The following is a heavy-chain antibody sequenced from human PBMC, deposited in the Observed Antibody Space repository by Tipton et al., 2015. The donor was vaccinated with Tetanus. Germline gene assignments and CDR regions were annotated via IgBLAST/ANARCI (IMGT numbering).Heavy chain of an antibody. Sequence: QSGAEVKKPGSSVNVSCELSGGTYTSYSFTWVRQAPGQGLEWMGGIIPMFGTETYSQDLQGRVSITADESTGTAYMELTNLKSEDTAVYYCARDQNGDFVYCGQGTLVTVSS. CDR2: IIPMFGTE. CDR3: ARDQNGDFVY. CDR1: GGTYTSYS. J-gene: IGHJ4*02. D-gene: IGHD1-1*01. V-gene: IGHV1-69*01.